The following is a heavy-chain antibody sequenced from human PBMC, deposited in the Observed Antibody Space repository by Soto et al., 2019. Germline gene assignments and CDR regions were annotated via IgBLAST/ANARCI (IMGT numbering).Heavy chain of an antibody. J-gene: IGHJ6*02. CDR1: GYTLTELS. CDR3: ATGRHVDLVATTPRLEYYYGMDV. D-gene: IGHD5-12*01. CDR2: FDPEDGET. Sequence: ASVKVSCKVSGYTLTELSMHWVRQAPGKGLEWMGGFDPEDGETIYAQKFQGRVTMTEDTSTDTAYMELSSLRSEDTAVFYCATGRHVDLVATTPRLEYYYGMDVWGQGTTVTVSS. V-gene: IGHV1-24*01.